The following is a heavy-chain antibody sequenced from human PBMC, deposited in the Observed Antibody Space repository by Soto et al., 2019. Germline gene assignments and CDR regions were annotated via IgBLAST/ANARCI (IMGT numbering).Heavy chain of an antibody. J-gene: IGHJ3*02. CDR2: IKQDGSEK. D-gene: IGHD3-3*01. V-gene: IGHV3-7*04. CDR3: ARGDGVVAFAFDI. Sequence: EVQLVESGGGLVQPGGSLRLSCAASGFTFSSYWMSWVRQAPGKGLEWVANIKQDGSEKYYVDSVKGRFTISSDNAKNSLYLQMNSLRAEDTAVYYCARGDGVVAFAFDIWDQGTMVTVSS. CDR1: GFTFSSYW.